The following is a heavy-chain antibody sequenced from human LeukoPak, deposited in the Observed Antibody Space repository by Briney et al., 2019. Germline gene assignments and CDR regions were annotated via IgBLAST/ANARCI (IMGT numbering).Heavy chain of an antibody. D-gene: IGHD6-19*01. CDR2: IKSRYDGETT. CDR1: GTIFSNLW. V-gene: IGHV3-15*01. Sequence: MTGGSLRLSCAASGTIFSNLWMIWVRQAPGKGLEWVGRIKSRYDGETTDYDVPVKGRFTISRDDSRNTLYLQMNGLKIEDTAVYYCVTDVPYTRGWALNYWGQGTLVTVSS. J-gene: IGHJ4*02. CDR3: VTDVPYTRGWALNY.